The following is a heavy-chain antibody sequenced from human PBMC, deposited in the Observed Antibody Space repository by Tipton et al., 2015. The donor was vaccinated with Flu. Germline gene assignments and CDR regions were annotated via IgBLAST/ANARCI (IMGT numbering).Heavy chain of an antibody. J-gene: IGHJ3*02. CDR3: AEWQGSPNAFAI. Sequence: TLSLTCTVSGGSISSGGYYWSWIRQPAGKGLEWIGRVYTSGTTNYNPSLKSRVTISVDTSKNQFSLRLRSVTAADTAVYYCAEWQGSPNAFAIWGQGTMVSVSS. CDR2: VYTSGTT. D-gene: IGHD3-10*01. V-gene: IGHV4-61*02. CDR1: GGSISSGGYY.